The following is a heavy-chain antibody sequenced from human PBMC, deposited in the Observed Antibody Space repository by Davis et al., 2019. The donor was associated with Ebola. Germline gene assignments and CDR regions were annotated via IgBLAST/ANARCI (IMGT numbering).Heavy chain of an antibody. CDR2: IWYDGSNK. CDR1: GFTFSSYG. CDR3: ARDPVTSFYGMDV. Sequence: GGSLRLSCEASGFTFSSYGMHWVRQAPGKGLEWVAVIWYDGSNKYYADSVKGRFTISRDNSKNTLYLQMNSLRAEDTAVYYCARDPVTSFYGMDVWGQGTTVTVSS. D-gene: IGHD2-2*01. V-gene: IGHV3-33*01. J-gene: IGHJ6*02.